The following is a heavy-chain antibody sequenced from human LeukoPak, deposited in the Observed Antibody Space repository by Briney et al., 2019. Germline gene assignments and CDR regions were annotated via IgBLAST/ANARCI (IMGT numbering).Heavy chain of an antibody. CDR1: GGSVSSGSYY. J-gene: IGHJ4*02. CDR2: IYYSGST. CDR3: ASYCSSTSCQRFDY. V-gene: IGHV4-61*01. D-gene: IGHD2-2*01. Sequence: SETLSLTCTVSGGSVSSGSYYWSWIRQPPGKGLEWIGYIYYSGSTNYNPSLKSRVTISVDTSKNQFSLKLSSVTAADTAVYYCASYCSSTSCQRFDYWGQGTLSPSPQ.